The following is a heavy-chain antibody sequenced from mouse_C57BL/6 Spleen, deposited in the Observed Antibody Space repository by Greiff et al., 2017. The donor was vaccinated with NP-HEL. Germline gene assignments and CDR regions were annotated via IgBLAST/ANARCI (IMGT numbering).Heavy chain of an antibody. Sequence: EVKLMEPGGGLVKPGGSLKLSCAASGFTFSSYAMSWVRQTPEKRLEWVATISDGGSYTYYPDNVKGRFTISRDNAKNNLYLQMSHLKSEGTAMYYCARAPDYYGGHWYFDVWGTGTTVTVSS. V-gene: IGHV5-4*03. CDR3: ARAPDYYGGHWYFDV. J-gene: IGHJ1*03. CDR1: GFTFSSYA. CDR2: ISDGGSYT. D-gene: IGHD1-1*02.